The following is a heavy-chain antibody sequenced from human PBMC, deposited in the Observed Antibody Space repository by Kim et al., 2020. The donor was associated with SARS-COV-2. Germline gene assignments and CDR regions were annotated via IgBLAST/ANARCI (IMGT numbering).Heavy chain of an antibody. V-gene: IGHV3-33*01. CDR2: KK. J-gene: IGHJ4*02. CDR3: ARASDWLFDY. Sequence: KKSHADSVKGRFTISRDNSKNTLYRQMNSLGAEDTAVYYCARASDWLFDYWGQGTLVTVSS. D-gene: IGHD3-9*01.